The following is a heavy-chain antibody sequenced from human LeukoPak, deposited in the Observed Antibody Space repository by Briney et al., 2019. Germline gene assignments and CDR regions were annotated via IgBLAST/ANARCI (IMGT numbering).Heavy chain of an antibody. CDR3: GRLPVNYYDGSGLDY. CDR2: IHYSGST. V-gene: IGHV4-39*01. CDR1: GGSISRSSYY. D-gene: IGHD3-22*01. J-gene: IGHJ4*02. Sequence: SETLSLTCSVSGGSISRSSYYWGWIRQPPGKGLEWIGSIHYSGSTYYNPSLKSRATISVDTSKNQFSLRLSSVTAADTAVYYCGRLPVNYYDGSGLDYWGQGTLVTVSS.